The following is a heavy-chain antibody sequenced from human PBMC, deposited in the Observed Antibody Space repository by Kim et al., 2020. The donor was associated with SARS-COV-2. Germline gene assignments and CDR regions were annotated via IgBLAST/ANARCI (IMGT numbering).Heavy chain of an antibody. Sequence: SETLSLTCTVSGGSISSYYWSWIRQPPGKGLEWIGYIYYSGSTNYNPSLKSRVTISVDTSKNQFSLKLSSVTAADTAVYYCARAGVSSGWTGYYYYGMDVWGQGTTVTVSS. V-gene: IGHV4-59*01. CDR3: ARAGVSSGWTGYYYYGMDV. CDR2: IYYSGST. D-gene: IGHD6-19*01. J-gene: IGHJ6*02. CDR1: GGSISSYY.